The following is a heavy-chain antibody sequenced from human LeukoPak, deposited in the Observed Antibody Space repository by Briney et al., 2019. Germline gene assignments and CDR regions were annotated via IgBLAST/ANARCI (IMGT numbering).Heavy chain of an antibody. CDR2: ISSSSSYI. V-gene: IGHV3-21*01. D-gene: IGHD3-16*02. CDR1: GFTFSSYA. J-gene: IGHJ6*03. Sequence: GGSLRLSCAASGFTFSSYAMSWVRQAPGKGLEWVSSISSSSSYIYYADSVKGRFTISRDNAENSLYLQMNSLRAEDTAVYYCARYPPYYYYYMDVWGKGTTVTISS. CDR3: ARYPPYYYYYMDV.